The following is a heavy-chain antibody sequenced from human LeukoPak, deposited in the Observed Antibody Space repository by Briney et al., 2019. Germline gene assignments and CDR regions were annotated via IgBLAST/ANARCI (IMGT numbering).Heavy chain of an antibody. Sequence: PGGSLRLSCAASGFTFSDYSMNWVRQAPGKGLEWVSYITSSSSPTFYADSVKGRFTISRDNAKNSLFLQMNSLRAEDTAVYYCARGEPYHCSSTSCYYDYWGQGTLVTVSS. V-gene: IGHV3-48*01. CDR2: ITSSSSPT. CDR1: GFTFSDYS. CDR3: ARGEPYHCSSTSCYYDY. J-gene: IGHJ4*02. D-gene: IGHD2-2*01.